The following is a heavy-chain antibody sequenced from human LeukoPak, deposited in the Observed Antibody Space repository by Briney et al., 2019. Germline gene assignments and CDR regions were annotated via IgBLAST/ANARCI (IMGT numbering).Heavy chain of an antibody. J-gene: IGHJ4*02. Sequence: GGSLRLSCAASGFTFSSYEMNWVRQAPGKGLEWVSYISSSGSTMYYSDSVKGRFTTSRDNTKNSLYLQMNSLRAEDTAFYYCARDRIVRGVITTDYWGQGTLVTVSS. CDR1: GFTFSSYE. CDR2: ISSSGSTM. CDR3: ARDRIVRGVITTDY. D-gene: IGHD3-10*02. V-gene: IGHV3-48*03.